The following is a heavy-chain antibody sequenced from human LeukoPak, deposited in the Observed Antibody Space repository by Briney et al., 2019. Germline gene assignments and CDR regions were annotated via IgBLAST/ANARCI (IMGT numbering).Heavy chain of an antibody. CDR1: GFTFSSYA. Sequence: GGSLRLSCAASGFTFSSYAMSWVRQAPGKGLEWVSAISGSGGSTYYADSVKGRFTVSRDNSRKTLYLQMNSLRAEDTAVYYCAKDLNYYYGSGSYFDYWGQGTLVTVSS. J-gene: IGHJ4*02. CDR3: AKDLNYYYGSGSYFDY. D-gene: IGHD3-10*01. V-gene: IGHV3-23*01. CDR2: ISGSGGST.